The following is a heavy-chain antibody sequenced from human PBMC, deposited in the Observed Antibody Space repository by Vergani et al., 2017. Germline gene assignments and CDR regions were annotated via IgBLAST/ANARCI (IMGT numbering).Heavy chain of an antibody. D-gene: IGHD6-13*01. J-gene: IGHJ4*02. CDR1: GYTLTELS. CDR3: GILKLYSSSPALFDY. Sequence: QVQLVQSGAEVKKPGASVKVSCKVSGYTLTELSMHWVRQAPGKGLEWMGWISAYNGNTNYAQKLQGRVTMTTDTSTSTAYMELRSLRSDDTAVYYCGILKLYSSSPALFDYWGQGTLVTVSS. V-gene: IGHV1-18*01. CDR2: ISAYNGNT.